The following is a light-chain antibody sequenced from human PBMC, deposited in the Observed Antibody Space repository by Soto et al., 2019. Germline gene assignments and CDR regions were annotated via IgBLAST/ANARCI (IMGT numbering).Light chain of an antibody. J-gene: IGKJ4*01. Sequence: EIVMTQSPATLSVSPGERATLSCRASQGVSSNLAWYQQKPGQAPRLLIYGASTRATGIPARFSGSGSGTEFTLTISSLPSEDFAVYYCQQYNNWPPLTFGGGTKVEI. CDR2: GAS. V-gene: IGKV3-15*01. CDR3: QQYNNWPPLT. CDR1: QGVSSN.